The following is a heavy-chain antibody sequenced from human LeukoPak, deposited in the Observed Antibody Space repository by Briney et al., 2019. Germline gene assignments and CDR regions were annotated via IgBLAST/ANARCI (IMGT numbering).Heavy chain of an antibody. J-gene: IGHJ4*02. CDR2: IWHDGSNK. D-gene: IGHD2-21*02. Sequence: GGSLRLSCAAPGFTFSSYGMHWVRQAPGKGLEWVAVIWHDGSNKYYADSVKGRFTISRDNSKNTLYLQMNSLRAEDTAVYYCARDSIAVVTAMLGYWGQGTLVTVSS. V-gene: IGHV3-33*01. CDR3: ARDSIAVVTAMLGY. CDR1: GFTFSSYG.